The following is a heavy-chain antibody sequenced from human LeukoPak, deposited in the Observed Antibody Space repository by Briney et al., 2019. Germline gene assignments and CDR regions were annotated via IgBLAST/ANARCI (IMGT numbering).Heavy chain of an antibody. J-gene: IGHJ3*02. CDR1: GGSFSGYY. CDR2: INHSGST. Sequence: SEALSLTCAVYGGSFSGYYWSWIRQPPGKGLEWIGEINHSGSTNYNPSLKSRVTISVDTSKNQFSLKLSSVTAADTAVYYCARGRPGYSSSWYMTFGGSAFDIWGQGTVVTVSS. V-gene: IGHV4-34*01. CDR3: ARGRPGYSSSWYMTFGGSAFDI. D-gene: IGHD6-13*01.